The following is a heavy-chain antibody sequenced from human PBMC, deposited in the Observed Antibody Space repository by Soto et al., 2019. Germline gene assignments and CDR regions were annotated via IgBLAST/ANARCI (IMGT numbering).Heavy chain of an antibody. Sequence: GGSLRLSCAASGFSFSNAWMSWVRQAPGKGLEWVGRIKSKTDGGTTDYAAPVKGRFTISRDNSKNTLYLQMNSLRAEDTAVYYCAKDLLQGDYVGIYWGQGTLVTVSS. CDR2: IKSKTDGGTT. J-gene: IGHJ4*02. D-gene: IGHD4-17*01. CDR3: AKDLLQGDYVGIY. CDR1: GFSFSNAW. V-gene: IGHV3-15*01.